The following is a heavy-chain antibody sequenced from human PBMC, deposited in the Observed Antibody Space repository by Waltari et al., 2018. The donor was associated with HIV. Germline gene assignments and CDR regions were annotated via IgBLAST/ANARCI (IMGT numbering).Heavy chain of an antibody. CDR3: ARSSWHDY. V-gene: IGHV3-7*01. J-gene: IGHJ4*02. Sequence: EVQLVESGGGLVRPGGSLRRSCAASGFTFSTYWMNWVRQAPGKGLEWVAKIKQDGSERHYVDSVKGRFTISRDNAKNSLYLQMNSLRAEDTAVYYCARSSWHDYWGQGTLVTVSS. D-gene: IGHD6-13*01. CDR2: IKQDGSER. CDR1: GFTFSTYW.